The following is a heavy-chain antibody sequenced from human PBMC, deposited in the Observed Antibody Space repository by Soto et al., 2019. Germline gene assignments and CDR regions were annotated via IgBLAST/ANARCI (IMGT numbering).Heavy chain of an antibody. CDR2: INHSGST. Sequence: SETLSLTCAVYGGSFSGYYWSWIRQPPGKGLEWIGEINHSGSTNYNPSLKSRVTISVDTSKNQFSLKLGSVTAADTAVYYCASPGGSGYYRYYYGMDVWGQGTTVTVSS. D-gene: IGHD3-3*01. CDR3: ASPGGSGYYRYYYGMDV. CDR1: GGSFSGYY. V-gene: IGHV4-34*01. J-gene: IGHJ6*02.